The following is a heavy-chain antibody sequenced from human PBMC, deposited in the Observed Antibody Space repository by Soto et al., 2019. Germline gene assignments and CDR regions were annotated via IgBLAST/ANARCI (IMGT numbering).Heavy chain of an antibody. CDR1: GFTFSSYE. Sequence: GGSLRLSCAASGFTFSSYEMNWVRQAPGKGLEWVSYISGSGSTIYYADSVKGRFTISRDNAKNSLYLQMNSLRAEDTAVYYCARGRGYSYGPTIMDVWGQGTTVTVSS. V-gene: IGHV3-48*03. J-gene: IGHJ6*02. CDR3: ARGRGYSYGPTIMDV. CDR2: ISGSGSTI. D-gene: IGHD5-18*01.